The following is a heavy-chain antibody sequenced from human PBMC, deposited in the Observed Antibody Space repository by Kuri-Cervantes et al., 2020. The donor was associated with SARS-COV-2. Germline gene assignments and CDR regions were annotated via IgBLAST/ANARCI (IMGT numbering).Heavy chain of an antibody. CDR1: GFTFSDYY. J-gene: IGHJ6*03. CDR3: ARVAGEGPIYYYYMDV. D-gene: IGHD2-21*01. CDR2: ISSSSTI. V-gene: IGHV3-69-1*01. Sequence: GGSLRLSCAASGFTFSDYYMNWVRQAPGKGLEWVSSISSSSTIYYADSVKGRFTISRDNAKNSLYLQMNSLRAEDTAVYFCARVAGEGPIYYYYMDVWGKGTTVTVSS.